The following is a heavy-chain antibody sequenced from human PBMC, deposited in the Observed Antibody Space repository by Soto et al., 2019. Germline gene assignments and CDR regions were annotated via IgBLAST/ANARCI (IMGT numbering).Heavy chain of an antibody. D-gene: IGHD3-10*01. J-gene: IGHJ5*01. CDR1: GFTFTYA. Sequence: EVQLLESGGGLVQPGGSLRLSCAASGFTFTYAMSWVRQAPGKGLEWVSGISGNGDNTYYAASVMGRFTISRDNSKNTLYREMNSLRAEDTDIYYWAKDTVGSDPLDWFDSWGQGNLVTVSS. CDR3: AKDTVGSDPLDWFDS. CDR2: ISGNGDNT. V-gene: IGHV3-23*01.